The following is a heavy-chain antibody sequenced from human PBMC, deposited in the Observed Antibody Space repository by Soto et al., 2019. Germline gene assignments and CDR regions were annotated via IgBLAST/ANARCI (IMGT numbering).Heavy chain of an antibody. V-gene: IGHV4-34*01. D-gene: IGHD3-3*01. CDR3: ARGRFEGFDFWSGYLGIDAFDI. CDR2: INHSGSI. CDR1: GGSFSGYY. Sequence: LSLTCAVSGGSFSGYYWSCIRQPPGKGLEWIGEINHSGSINYNPSLKSRVSISVDTSKNQFSLKLTSVTAADTAVYYCARGRFEGFDFWSGYLGIDAFDIWGQGTMVTVSS. J-gene: IGHJ3*02.